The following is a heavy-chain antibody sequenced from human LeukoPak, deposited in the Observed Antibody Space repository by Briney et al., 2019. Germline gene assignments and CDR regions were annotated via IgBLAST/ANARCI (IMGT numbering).Heavy chain of an antibody. Sequence: PSETLSLTCAVYGGSFSGYYWSWVRQAPGKGLEWVSAISGSGGSTYYADSVKGRFTISRDNSKNTLYLQMNSLRAEDTAVYYCAKVEKGSYGKGFFDYWGQGTLVTVSS. CDR3: AKVEKGSYGKGFFDY. J-gene: IGHJ4*02. V-gene: IGHV3-23*01. D-gene: IGHD3-16*01. CDR1: GGSFSGYY. CDR2: ISGSGGST.